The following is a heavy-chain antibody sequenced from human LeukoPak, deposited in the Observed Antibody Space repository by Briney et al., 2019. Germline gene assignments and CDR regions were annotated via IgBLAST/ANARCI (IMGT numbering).Heavy chain of an antibody. CDR3: ARDLKYYDSSGFDY. D-gene: IGHD3-22*01. J-gene: IGHJ4*02. CDR1: GFTFSSYG. CDR2: ILHDGKNK. V-gene: IGHV3-30*03. Sequence: GTSLRLSCAASGFTFSSYGMHWVRQAPGKGLEWVAVILHDGKNKYYADSVKGRLTISRDNSKSTLYLQMNSLRAEDTAVYYCARDLKYYDSSGFDYWGQGTLVTVSS.